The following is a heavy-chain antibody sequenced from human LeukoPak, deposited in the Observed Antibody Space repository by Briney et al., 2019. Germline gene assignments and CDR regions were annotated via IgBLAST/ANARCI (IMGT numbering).Heavy chain of an antibody. J-gene: IGHJ4*02. CDR3: AKCRGGSCLNDY. Sequence: GGSLRLSCAASGFTFTSYAMSWVRQAPGKGLEWVSAISGSGGSTYYADSVKGRFTISRDNSKNTLYLQMNSLRAEDTAVYYCAKCRGGSCLNDYWGQGTLVTVSS. V-gene: IGHV3-23*01. D-gene: IGHD2-15*01. CDR1: GFTFTSYA. CDR2: ISGSGGST.